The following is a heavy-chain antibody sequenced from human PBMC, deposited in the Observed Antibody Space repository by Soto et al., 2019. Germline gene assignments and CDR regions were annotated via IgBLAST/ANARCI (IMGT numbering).Heavy chain of an antibody. V-gene: IGHV3-7*01. CDR2: IKTDGSEE. CDR1: GLTFRTYL. D-gene: IGHD3-16*02. Sequence: EVQLVESGGDLVQPGGSLKLSCRTSGLTFRTYLMSWVRQAPGKGLEWVANIKTDGSEEYYADSVEGRFTISTDNTTKSLSLPMNRLRADDTAMYYSATYHDSDWEPYRFRPWGQGTLVTVSS. CDR3: ATYHDSDWEPYRFRP. J-gene: IGHJ5*02.